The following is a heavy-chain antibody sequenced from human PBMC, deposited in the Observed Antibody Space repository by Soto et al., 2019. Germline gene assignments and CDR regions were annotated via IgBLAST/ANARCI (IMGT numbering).Heavy chain of an antibody. Sequence: ASVKVSCKASGYTFTSYAMHWVRQAPGQRLEWMGWINAGNGNTKYSQKFQGRVTITRDTSASTAYMELSSVTAADTAVYYCARSGFGELSGLAYDYWGQGTLVTVSS. D-gene: IGHD3-10*01. V-gene: IGHV1-3*01. J-gene: IGHJ4*02. CDR2: INAGNGNT. CDR3: ARSGFGELSGLAYDY. CDR1: GYTFTSYA.